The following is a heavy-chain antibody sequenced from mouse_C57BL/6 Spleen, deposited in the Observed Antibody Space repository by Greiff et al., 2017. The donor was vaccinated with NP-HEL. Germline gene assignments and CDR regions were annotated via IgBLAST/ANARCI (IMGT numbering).Heavy chain of an antibody. J-gene: IGHJ2*01. V-gene: IGHV1-52*01. CDR2: IDPSDSET. D-gene: IGHD2-3*01. CDR3: ARETIYDGYFDY. CDR1: GYTFTSYW. Sequence: QVQLQQPGAELVRPGSSVKLSCKASGYTFTSYWMHWVKQRPIQGLEWIGNIDPSDSETHYNQKFKDKATLTVDKSSSTAYMQLSSLTSEDSAVYYCARETIYDGYFDYWGQGPTLTVSS.